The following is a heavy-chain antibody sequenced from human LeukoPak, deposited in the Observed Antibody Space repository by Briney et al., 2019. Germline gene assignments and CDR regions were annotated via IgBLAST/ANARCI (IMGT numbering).Heavy chain of an antibody. J-gene: IGHJ4*02. CDR1: GFTFRRYA. CDR3: EATYYYDISDDY. Sequence: GGSLRLSCAASGFTFRRYAMSWVRQAPGKGLEWVLDISGSGSSTYYADSAKGRFTIFRDNSKNTLYLQMNSLRPEDTGVCYCEATYYYDISDDYWGQGTLVTVSS. D-gene: IGHD3-22*01. V-gene: IGHV3-23*01. CDR2: ISGSGSST.